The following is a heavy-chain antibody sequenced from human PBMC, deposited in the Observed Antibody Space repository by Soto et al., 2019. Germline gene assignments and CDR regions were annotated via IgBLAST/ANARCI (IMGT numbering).Heavy chain of an antibody. J-gene: IGHJ6*02. D-gene: IGHD1-7*01. CDR1: GGSISSGGYY. CDR3: ARDKTGTTEDYYYGMDV. V-gene: IGHV4-31*03. CDR2: IYYSGST. Sequence: PSETLSLTCTVSGGSISSGGYYWSWIRQHPWKGLEWIGYIYYSGSTYYNPSLKSRVTISVDTSKNQFSLKLSSVTAADTAVYYCARDKTGTTEDYYYGMDVWGQGTTVTVSS.